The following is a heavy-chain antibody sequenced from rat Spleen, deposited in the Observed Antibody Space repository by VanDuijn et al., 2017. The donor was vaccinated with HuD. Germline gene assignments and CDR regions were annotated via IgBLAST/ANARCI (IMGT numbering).Heavy chain of an antibody. Sequence: EVQLVESGGGLVQPGRSMKLSCAASGFTFSNYGMAWVRQAPKKGLEWVAYISYDGGSTYYRDPVKGRFTISRDNAKSTLYLQMDSLRSEDTATYYCTTGPANWELWYFDFWGPGTMVTVSS. CDR3: TTGPANWELWYFDF. CDR2: ISYDGGST. CDR1: GFTFSNYG. J-gene: IGHJ1*01. V-gene: IGHV5-20*01. D-gene: IGHD5-1*01.